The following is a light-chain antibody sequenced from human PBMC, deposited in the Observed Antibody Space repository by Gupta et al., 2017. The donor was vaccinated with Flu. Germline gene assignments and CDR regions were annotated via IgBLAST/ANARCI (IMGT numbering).Light chain of an antibody. J-gene: IGLJ3*02. CDR3: GAWQTGLSVGV. CDR2: ENG. Sequence: QSVLTQPPSVSAAPGQKVTISCSGGDYVSWYQQLPGAAPRLLMYENGTRPSGIPDRFSASKSGTSATLAITGLRTGDEADYYCGAWQTGLSVGVFGGGTKVTVL. CDR1: DY. V-gene: IGLV1-51*02.